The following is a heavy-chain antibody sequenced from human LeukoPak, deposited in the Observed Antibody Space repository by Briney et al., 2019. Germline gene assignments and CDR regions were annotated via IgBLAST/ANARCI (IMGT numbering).Heavy chain of an antibody. Sequence: GSLRLSCAASGFTFSSYGMHWVRQAPGKGLEWVAFIRYDGGNKYYADSVKGRFTISRDNSKNTLYLQMNSLRAEDTAVYYCAKAYILTGYLNWYFDLWGRGTLVTVSS. CDR2: IRYDGGNK. V-gene: IGHV3-30*02. CDR3: AKAYILTGYLNWYFDL. D-gene: IGHD3-9*01. CDR1: GFTFSSYG. J-gene: IGHJ2*01.